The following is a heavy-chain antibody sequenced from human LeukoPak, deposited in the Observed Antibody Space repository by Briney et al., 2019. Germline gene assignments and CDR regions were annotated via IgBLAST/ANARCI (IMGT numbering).Heavy chain of an antibody. CDR3: ARVQGRFLEYPDY. CDR1: GYIFTSYF. Sequence: ASVKVSCKASGYIFTSYFMHWVRQAPGQGLEWMGLINPSGGSTRYAQKFQGRVTMTRDMSTSTVYMELSSLRSEDTAVYYCARVQGRFLEYPDYWGQGTLVTVSS. V-gene: IGHV1-46*01. CDR2: INPSGGST. D-gene: IGHD3-3*01. J-gene: IGHJ4*02.